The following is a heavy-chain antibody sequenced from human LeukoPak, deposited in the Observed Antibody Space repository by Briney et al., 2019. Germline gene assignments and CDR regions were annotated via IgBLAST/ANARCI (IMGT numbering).Heavy chain of an antibody. CDR3: ARHGVAYFYDGNGYYPY. CDR2: IYPDDSDT. Sequence: GESLKISCRVSGYSFANYWIGWVRQVPGKDLEWMGIIYPDDSDTRYGPSFQGQVTISADKSINTAYLQWSSLKASDTAIYYCARHGVAYFYDGNGYYPYWGQGTLVTVSS. V-gene: IGHV5-51*01. D-gene: IGHD3-22*01. CDR1: GYSFANYW. J-gene: IGHJ4*02.